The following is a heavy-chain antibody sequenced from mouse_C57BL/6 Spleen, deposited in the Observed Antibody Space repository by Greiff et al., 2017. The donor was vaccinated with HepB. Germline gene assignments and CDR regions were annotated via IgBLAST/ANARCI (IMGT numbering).Heavy chain of an antibody. CDR1: GFTFSDYG. CDR3: AKDSNYWYFDV. Sequence: EVKLMESGGGLVKPGGSLKLSCAASGFTFSDYGMHWVRQAPEKGLEWVAYNSSGSSTIYYADTVKGRFTISRDNAKNTLFLQMTSLRSEDTAMYYCAKDSNYWYFDVWGTGTTVTVSS. J-gene: IGHJ1*03. V-gene: IGHV5-17*01. CDR2: NSSGSSTI. D-gene: IGHD2-5*01.